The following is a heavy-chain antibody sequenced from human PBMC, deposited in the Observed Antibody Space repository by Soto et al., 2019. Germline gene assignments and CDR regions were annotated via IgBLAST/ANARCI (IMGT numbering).Heavy chain of an antibody. V-gene: IGHV3-48*01. CDR2: IDGGGRSV. J-gene: IGHJ4*02. Sequence: PGGSLRLSCGGSGFIFSSNAMSWVRQAPGKGLEWVAFIDGGGRSVAYADSVKGRFTISRDNAKNSLYLQMHSLRADDTAVYYCARQAARNYIDSWGQGDVVTVSS. CDR3: ARQAARNYIDS. CDR1: GFIFSSNA. D-gene: IGHD6-6*01.